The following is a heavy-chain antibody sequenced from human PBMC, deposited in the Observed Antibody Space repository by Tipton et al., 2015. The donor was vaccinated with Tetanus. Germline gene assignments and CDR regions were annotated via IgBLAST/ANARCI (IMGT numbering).Heavy chain of an antibody. V-gene: IGHV3-30*18. Sequence: SLRLSCAASGFTFSSYGMHWVRQAPGKGLEWVAVISYDGSNKYYADSVKGRFTISRDNSKNTLYLQMNSLRAEDTAVYYCAKGPQLAKDEIYYYDSSGHDAFDIWGQGTMVTVSS. CDR1: GFTFSSYG. CDR3: AKGPQLAKDEIYYYDSSGHDAFDI. J-gene: IGHJ3*02. D-gene: IGHD3-22*01. CDR2: ISYDGSNK.